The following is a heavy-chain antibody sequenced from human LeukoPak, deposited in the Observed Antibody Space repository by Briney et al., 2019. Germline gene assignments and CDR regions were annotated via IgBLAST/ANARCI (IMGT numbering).Heavy chain of an antibody. CDR1: GGTFSSYA. CDR3: AREHYYDSSGYYSVPAIGDY. V-gene: IGHV1-69*04. J-gene: IGHJ4*02. Sequence: ASVTVSCKASGGTFSSYAISWVRQAPGQGLEWMGRIIPILGIANYAQKFQGRVTITADKSTSTAYMELSSLRSEDTAVYYCAREHYYDSSGYYSVPAIGDYWGQGTLVTVSS. D-gene: IGHD3-22*01. CDR2: IIPILGIA.